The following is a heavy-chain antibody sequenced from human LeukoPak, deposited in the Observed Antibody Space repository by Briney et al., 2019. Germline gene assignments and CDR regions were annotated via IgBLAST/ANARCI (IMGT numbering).Heavy chain of an antibody. D-gene: IGHD5-18*01. CDR2: IYYSGST. V-gene: IGHV4-59*06. CDR3: ARVRRGYSYGLDY. Sequence: SETLSLTCTVSGGSISSYYWSWIRQHPGKGLEWIGYIYYSGSTYYNPSLKSRVTISVDTSKNQFSLKLSSVTAADTAVYYCARVRRGYSYGLDYWGQGTLVTVSS. CDR1: GGSISSYY. J-gene: IGHJ4*02.